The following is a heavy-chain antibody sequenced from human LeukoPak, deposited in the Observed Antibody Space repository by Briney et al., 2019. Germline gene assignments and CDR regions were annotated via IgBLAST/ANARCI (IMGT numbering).Heavy chain of an antibody. D-gene: IGHD3-10*01. J-gene: IGHJ4*02. CDR2: ISAYNGNT. CDR1: GYTFIIYG. V-gene: IGHV1-18*01. Sequence: ASVKVSCKASGYTFIIYGISWVRQAPGQGLEWMGWISAYNGNTNYVEKLQGRVTMTTDTSTSTAYMELRSLRSDDTAVYYCARDDLGIMWFGELSVGFDYWGQGTLVTVSS. CDR3: ARDDLGIMWFGELSVGFDY.